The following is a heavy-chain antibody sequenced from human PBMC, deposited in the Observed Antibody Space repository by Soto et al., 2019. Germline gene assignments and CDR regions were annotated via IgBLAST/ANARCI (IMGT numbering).Heavy chain of an antibody. CDR2: IYYSGST. D-gene: IGHD1-7*01. Sequence: SETLSLTCTVSGGSISSGGYYWSWIRQHPGKGLEWIGYIYYSGSTYYNPSLKSRVTISVDTSKNQFSLKLISVTAADTAVYYCARDRTGTTSFGYYYGMDVWGQGTTVTVSS. CDR3: ARDRTGTTSFGYYYGMDV. V-gene: IGHV4-31*03. J-gene: IGHJ6*02. CDR1: GGSISSGGYY.